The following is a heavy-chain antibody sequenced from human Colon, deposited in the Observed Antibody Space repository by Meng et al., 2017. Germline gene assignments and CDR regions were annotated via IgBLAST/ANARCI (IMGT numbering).Heavy chain of an antibody. V-gene: IGHV1-46*01. CDR2: INPSGGST. J-gene: IGHJ3*02. CDR1: GYTFTSYY. Sequence: ASVKVSCKASGYTFTSYYMHWVRQAPGQGLEWMGIINPSGGSTSYAQKFQGRVTMTRDTSTSTVYMELSSLRSEDTAVYYCARERAYYYDSSGYGDAFDIWGQGTMVTVSS. D-gene: IGHD3-22*01. CDR3: ARERAYYYDSSGYGDAFDI.